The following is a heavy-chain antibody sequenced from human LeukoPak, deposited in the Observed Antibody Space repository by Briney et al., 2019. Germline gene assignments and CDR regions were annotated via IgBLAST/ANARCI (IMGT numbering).Heavy chain of an antibody. CDR1: GFTFSSYS. CDR2: ISSSSSYI. Sequence: TGGSLRLSCATSGFTFSSYSMNWVRQAPGKGLEWVSSISSSSSYIYYADSVKGRFTNSRDNAKNSLYLQMNSLRAEDTAVYYCARVAEDSSSWCHYYYMDVWGKGTTVTVSS. D-gene: IGHD6-13*01. CDR3: ARVAEDSSSWCHYYYMDV. V-gene: IGHV3-21*01. J-gene: IGHJ6*03.